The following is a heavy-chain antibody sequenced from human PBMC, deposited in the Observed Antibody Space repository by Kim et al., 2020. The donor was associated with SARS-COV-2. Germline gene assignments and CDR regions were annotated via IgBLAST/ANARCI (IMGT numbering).Heavy chain of an antibody. J-gene: IGHJ4*02. CDR2: IYYTGST. D-gene: IGHD6-13*01. V-gene: IGHV4-59*01. CDR3: ARSTSWYAYFDY. Sequence: SETLSLTCTVSGGSISSYYWTWIRQPPGKGLEWIGCIYYTGSTNYSPSLESRVTISVDTSKNQFSLKLTSVTAADTAVYYCARSTSWYAYFDYWGQGTLVTVS. CDR1: GGSISSYY.